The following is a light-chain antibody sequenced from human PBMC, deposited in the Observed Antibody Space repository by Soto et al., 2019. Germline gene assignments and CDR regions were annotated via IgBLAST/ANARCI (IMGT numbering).Light chain of an antibody. Sequence: QPVLTQPPSASGTPGQRVTISCSGSSSNIGSNYVYWYQQLPGTAPKLLIYSNNQRPSGVPDRFSGSKSGTSAPLAISGLRSEDEADYYCAAWDDSLSGWVFGGGTKLTVL. V-gene: IGLV1-47*02. CDR2: SNN. CDR1: SSNIGSNY. J-gene: IGLJ3*02. CDR3: AAWDDSLSGWV.